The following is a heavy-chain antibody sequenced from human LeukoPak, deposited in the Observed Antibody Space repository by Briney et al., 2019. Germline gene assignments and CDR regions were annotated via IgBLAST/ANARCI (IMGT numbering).Heavy chain of an antibody. CDR1: GGSISSSNW. V-gene: IGHV4-4*02. CDR2: IYHSGST. CDR3: ARDVTIFGLRNWFDP. D-gene: IGHD3-3*01. J-gene: IGHJ5*02. Sequence: SGTLSLTCAVSGGSISSSNWWSWVRQPPGKGLEWIGEIYHSGSTNYNPSLKSRVTTSVDKSKNQFSLKLSSVTAADTAVYYCARDVTIFGLRNWFDPWGQGTLVTVSS.